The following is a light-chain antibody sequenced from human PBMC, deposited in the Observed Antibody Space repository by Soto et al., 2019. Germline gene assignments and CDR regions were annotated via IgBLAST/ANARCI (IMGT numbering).Light chain of an antibody. V-gene: IGLV1-44*01. CDR3: AGWDVSLNGHVV. Sequence: QSVLTQPPSASGTPGQRVTISCSGSSSNIGSNTVNWYQQLPGAAPKLLIYGSNQRPSGVPDRVSGSKSGTSASLAISGLQFEDEAEYYCAGWDVSLNGHVVFGGGTKLTVL. CDR2: GSN. CDR1: SSNIGSNT. J-gene: IGLJ2*01.